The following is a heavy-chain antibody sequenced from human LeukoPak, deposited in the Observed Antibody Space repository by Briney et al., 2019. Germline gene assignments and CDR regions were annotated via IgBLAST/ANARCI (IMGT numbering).Heavy chain of an antibody. D-gene: IGHD5-18*01. V-gene: IGHV3-11*01. CDR1: GFTFSDYY. CDR2: ISSSGSTI. CDR3: ARFGDTAMGDYYYYYGMDV. J-gene: IGHJ6*02. Sequence: GGSLRLSCAASGFTFSDYYMSWIRQAPGEGLEWVSYISSSGSTIYYADSVKGRFTISRDNAKNSLCLQMNSLRSEDTAVYYCARFGDTAMGDYYYYYGMDVWGQGTTVTVSS.